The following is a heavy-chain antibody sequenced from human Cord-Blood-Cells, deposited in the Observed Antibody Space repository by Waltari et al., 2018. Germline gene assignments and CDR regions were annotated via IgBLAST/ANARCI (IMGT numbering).Heavy chain of an antibody. CDR3: ARNSITIFGVVISGNYYYGMDV. D-gene: IGHD3-3*01. CDR2: LNHSGST. V-gene: IGHV4-34*01. CDR1: GGSFSGYY. Sequence: QVQLQQWGAGLLKPSETLSLTCAVYGGSFSGYYWSWIRQPPRKGLEWIGELNHSGSTNYNPSLKSRVTISVDTSKNQFSLKLSSVTAADTAVYYCARNSITIFGVVISGNYYYGMDVWGQGTTVTVSS. J-gene: IGHJ6*02.